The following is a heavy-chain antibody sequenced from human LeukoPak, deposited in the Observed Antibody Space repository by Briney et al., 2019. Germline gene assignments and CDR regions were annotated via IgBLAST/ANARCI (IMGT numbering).Heavy chain of an antibody. Sequence: SETLSLTCAVYGGSFSGYYWSWVRQSPGKGLEWIGQIYHSGTANYNPSLKSRVTMSVDTSKNQFSLKLSSVTAADTAIYYCARVSYNNYGRPNWFDPWGQGTLVTVSS. D-gene: IGHD4-11*01. V-gene: IGHV4-34*01. J-gene: IGHJ5*02. CDR1: GGSFSGYY. CDR2: IYHSGTA. CDR3: ARVSYNNYGRPNWFDP.